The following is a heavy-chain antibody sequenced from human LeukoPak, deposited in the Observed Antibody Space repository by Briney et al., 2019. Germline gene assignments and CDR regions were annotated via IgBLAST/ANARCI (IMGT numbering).Heavy chain of an antibody. Sequence: ASVKVSCKASGYTFTSYDINWVRQATGQGLEWMGWMNPNSGNTGYAQKFQGRVTMTRDTSISTAYMELSRLRSDDTAVYYCARVLGGYSCGPFDYWGQGTLVTVSS. D-gene: IGHD5-18*01. CDR3: ARVLGGYSCGPFDY. J-gene: IGHJ4*02. CDR1: GYTFTSYD. CDR2: MNPNSGNT. V-gene: IGHV1-8*02.